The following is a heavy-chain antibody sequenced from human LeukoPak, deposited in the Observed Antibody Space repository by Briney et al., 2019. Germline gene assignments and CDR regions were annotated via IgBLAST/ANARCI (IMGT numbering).Heavy chain of an antibody. J-gene: IGHJ4*02. CDR2: IPGSADTT. CDR3: AKSGLATAIVDFDY. V-gene: IGHV3-23*01. CDR1: GFAFSAYW. D-gene: IGHD2-2*02. Sequence: GGSLRLSCAASGFAFSAYWMHWVRQAPGKGLDWVSSIPGSADTTYYADSVKGRFTISRDNSKNTVYLQMNSLRAEDTAVYYCAKSGLATAIVDFDYWGQGTLVTVSS.